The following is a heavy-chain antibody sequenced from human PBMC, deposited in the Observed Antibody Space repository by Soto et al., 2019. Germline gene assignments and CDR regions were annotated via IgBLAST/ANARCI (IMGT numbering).Heavy chain of an antibody. CDR2: ISFDGSHK. CDR1: GFTFSNYG. V-gene: IGHV3-30*18. Sequence: PGGSLRLSCAGSGFTFSNYGLHWVRQAPGKGLDWVSFISFDGSHKYYAESVKGRFTISRDNSNNMLYLQMDSLTTEDTAVYYCAKDGAPRYCSRSSCHPAGAYWGQGTLVTVSS. J-gene: IGHJ4*02. D-gene: IGHD2-15*01. CDR3: AKDGAPRYCSRSSCHPAGAY.